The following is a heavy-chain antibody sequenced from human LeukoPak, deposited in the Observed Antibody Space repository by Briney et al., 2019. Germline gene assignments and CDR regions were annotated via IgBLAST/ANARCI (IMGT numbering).Heavy chain of an antibody. D-gene: IGHD3-10*01. CDR2: IWYDGSNK. CDR1: VFTFSSYG. CDR3: ARDVFDGSGNNWFDP. J-gene: IGHJ5*02. V-gene: IGHV3-33*01. Sequence: PGGSLRLSCAASVFTFSSYGMHWVRQAPCKGLEWVAVIWYDGSNKYYADSVKGRFTISRDNSKNTLYLQMNSLRAEDTAVYYCARDVFDGSGNNWFDPWGQGTLVTVSS.